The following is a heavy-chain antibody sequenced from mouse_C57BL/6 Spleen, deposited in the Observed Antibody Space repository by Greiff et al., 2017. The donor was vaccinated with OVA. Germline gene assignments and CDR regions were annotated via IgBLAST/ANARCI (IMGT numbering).Heavy chain of an antibody. V-gene: IGHV1-42*01. CDR1: GYSFTGYY. Sequence: VQLKESGPELVKPGASVKISCKASGYSFTGYYMHWVKQSPEKSLEWIGEINPSTGGTTYNQKFKAKATLTVDKSSSTAYMQLKSLTSEDSAVYYCARHLGGDDFDYWGQGTTLTVSS. CDR2: INPSTGGT. CDR3: ARHLGGDDFDY. J-gene: IGHJ2*01. D-gene: IGHD4-1*01.